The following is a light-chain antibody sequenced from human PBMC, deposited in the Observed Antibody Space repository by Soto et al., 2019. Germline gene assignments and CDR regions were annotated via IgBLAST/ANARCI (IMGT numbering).Light chain of an antibody. V-gene: IGKV1-6*01. J-gene: IGKJ1*01. CDR1: QGVSNG. CDR3: LRDYNPPWT. Sequence: AIQMTQSPSSLSASVGDRVTITCRASQGVSNGLGWYQQKPGKAPNLLIYAASSLQSGVPSRFSGSGSCTDVTLTSSRLLPEDLATYYWLRDYNPPWTFGQGTKVEIK. CDR2: AAS.